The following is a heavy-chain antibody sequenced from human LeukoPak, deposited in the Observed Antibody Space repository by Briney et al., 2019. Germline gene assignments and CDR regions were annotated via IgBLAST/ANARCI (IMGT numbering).Heavy chain of an antibody. Sequence: PGRSLRLSCAASGFTFSSYGMHWVRQAPGKGLEWVAVISYDGSNKYYADSVKGRFTISRDNSKNTLYLQMNSLRAEDTAVYYCAREGVAEAPDAFDIWGQGTMVTVSS. CDR1: GFTFSSYG. CDR3: AREGVAEAPDAFDI. J-gene: IGHJ3*02. V-gene: IGHV3-30*19. CDR2: ISYDGSNK. D-gene: IGHD6-19*01.